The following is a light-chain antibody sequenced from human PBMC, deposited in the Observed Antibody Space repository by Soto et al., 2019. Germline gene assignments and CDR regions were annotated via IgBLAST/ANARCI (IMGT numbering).Light chain of an antibody. Sequence: DIQMTQSPSTLSASVGDRVTITCRASQSISSCLAWYQQKPGKAPKLLIYRASTLERGVPSRFSGSGSGTEFTLTISSLQPDDFAAYYCLQCNSYPRTFGQGTKVEVK. CDR3: LQCNSYPRT. CDR1: QSISSC. CDR2: RAS. V-gene: IGKV1-5*03. J-gene: IGKJ1*01.